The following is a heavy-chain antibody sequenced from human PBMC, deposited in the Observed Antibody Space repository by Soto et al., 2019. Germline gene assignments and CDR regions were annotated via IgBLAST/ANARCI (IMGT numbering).Heavy chain of an antibody. V-gene: IGHV3-48*02. Sequence: EVQLVESGGGLVQPGGSLRLSCAASGFTFSSYSMNWVRQAPGKGLEWVSYISSSSSTIYYADSVKGRFTISRDNAKNSLYLQMNSLRDEDTAVYYCARSRYCSSTSCYSRPFDPWGQGPLVTVSS. CDR2: ISSSSSTI. CDR3: ARSRYCSSTSCYSRPFDP. CDR1: GFTFSSYS. D-gene: IGHD2-2*02. J-gene: IGHJ5*02.